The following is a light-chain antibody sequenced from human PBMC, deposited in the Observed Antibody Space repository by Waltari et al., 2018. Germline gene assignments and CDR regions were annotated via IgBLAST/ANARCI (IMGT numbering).Light chain of an antibody. Sequence: QSALTQPASLSGSPGQTITISCTGTGSDVGAYDYVSWFQQRPGKAPKLIIFDVTKRPSGFSDRFSGSKSANTAFLTISGLQAEDEADYYCSSYTSRKTYVVGTGTRVTV. CDR1: GSDVGAYDY. CDR3: SSYTSRKTYV. V-gene: IGLV2-14*01. J-gene: IGLJ1*01. CDR2: DVT.